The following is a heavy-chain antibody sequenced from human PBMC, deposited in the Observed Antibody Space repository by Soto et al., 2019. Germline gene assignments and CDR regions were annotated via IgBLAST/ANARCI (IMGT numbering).Heavy chain of an antibody. D-gene: IGHD2-15*01. CDR3: ARGECDCGTCYALAGSFYYYVHV. V-gene: IGHV3-74*01. CDR2: INSDGSVS. CDR1: GFTFSNYW. J-gene: IGHJ6*03. Sequence: EVQLVESGGGLVQPGGSLRLSCAASGFTFSNYWMYWVRQAPGKGLVWVSRINSDGSVSSYADSVKGRLTISRDNVKNTKYLQMDSRRGEDTSVYSCARGECDCGTCYALAGSFYYYVHVWSKGTTVTVFS.